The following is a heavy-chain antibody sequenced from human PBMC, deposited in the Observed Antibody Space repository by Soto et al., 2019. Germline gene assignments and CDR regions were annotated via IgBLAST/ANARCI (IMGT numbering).Heavy chain of an antibody. CDR1: GFTFSSYA. Sequence: QVQLVESGGGVVQPGRSLRLSCAASGFTFSSYAMHWVRQAPGKGLEWVAVISYDGSNKYYADSVKGRFTISRDNSKNTLYLQMNSLRAEDTAVYYCARGGNGDFDSYYYGMDVWGQGTTVTV. CDR2: ISYDGSNK. V-gene: IGHV3-30-3*01. D-gene: IGHD4-17*01. CDR3: ARGGNGDFDSYYYGMDV. J-gene: IGHJ6*02.